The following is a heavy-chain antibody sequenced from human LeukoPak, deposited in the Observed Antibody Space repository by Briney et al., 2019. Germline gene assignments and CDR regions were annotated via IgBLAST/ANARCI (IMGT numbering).Heavy chain of an antibody. CDR1: GFTFSSYG. CDR3: AKDRKIAGIVVALLPYYFDY. V-gene: IGHV3-30*02. CDR2: IRYDGSNK. Sequence: GGSLRLSCAASGFTFSSYGMHWVRQAPGKGLEWVAFIRYDGSNKYYADSVKGRFTISRDNSKNTLYLQMNSLRAEDTAVYYCAKDRKIAGIVVALLPYYFDYWGQGTLVTVSS. D-gene: IGHD3-22*01. J-gene: IGHJ4*02.